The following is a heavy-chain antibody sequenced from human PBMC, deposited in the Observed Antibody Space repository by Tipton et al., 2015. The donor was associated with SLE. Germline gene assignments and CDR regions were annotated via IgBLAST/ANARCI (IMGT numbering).Heavy chain of an antibody. CDR1: GGSISSGGYY. V-gene: IGHV4-39*01. CDR2: IYHSGRT. J-gene: IGHJ4*02. CDR3: VRHRGPSSSSWYWGFDY. D-gene: IGHD6-13*01. Sequence: TLSLTCTVSGGSISSGGYYWGWIRQPPGKWLEWIGSIYHSGRTYYYPSRKSRVTISVDTSKNPFSLKLSSVTAADTAVYYCVRHRGPSSSSWYWGFDYWGQGTLVTVSS.